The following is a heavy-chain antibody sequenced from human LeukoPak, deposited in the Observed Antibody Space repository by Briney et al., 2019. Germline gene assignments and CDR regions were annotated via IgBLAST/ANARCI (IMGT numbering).Heavy chain of an antibody. CDR2: SRNKANNYTT. D-gene: IGHD1-1*01. CDR1: GFTFSDHY. V-gene: IGHV3-72*01. J-gene: IGHJ4*02. Sequence: GGSLRLSCAVSGFTFSDHYMDWVRQAPGKGLEWVGRSRNKANNYTTEYAASVKGRFTISRDDSKNSLYLQMNSLKTEDTALYYCARGGRGSPFDYWGQGTLVTVSP. CDR3: ARGGRGSPFDY.